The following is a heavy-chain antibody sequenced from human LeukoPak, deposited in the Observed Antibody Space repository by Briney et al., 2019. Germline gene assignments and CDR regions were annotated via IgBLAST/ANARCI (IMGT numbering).Heavy chain of an antibody. CDR3: ARGGDAVAGNLDAFDI. J-gene: IGHJ3*02. CDR1: GYTFTGYY. V-gene: IGHV1-2*02. Sequence: ASVKVSCKASGYTFTGYYMHWVRQAPGQGLEWMGWINPNSGGTNYAQKFQGRVTMTRDTSISTAYMELSRLRSDDTAVYYCARGGDAVAGNLDAFDIWGQGTMVTVSS. CDR2: INPNSGGT. D-gene: IGHD6-19*01.